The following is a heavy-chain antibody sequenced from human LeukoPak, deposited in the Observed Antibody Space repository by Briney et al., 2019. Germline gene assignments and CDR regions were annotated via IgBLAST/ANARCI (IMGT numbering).Heavy chain of an antibody. CDR1: GFTFSNYG. CDR2: IWYDGSDR. Sequence: PGGSLRLSCAASGFTFSNYGMHWVRQAPGKGLEWVAVIWYDGSDRYYADSVKGRFTISRDNSKNTLYLEMNSLRAEDTAIYYCAKMKGHPLPKYYMDVWGQGTTVTVSS. V-gene: IGHV3-33*06. J-gene: IGHJ6*01. D-gene: IGHD1-26*01. CDR3: AKMKGHPLPKYYMDV.